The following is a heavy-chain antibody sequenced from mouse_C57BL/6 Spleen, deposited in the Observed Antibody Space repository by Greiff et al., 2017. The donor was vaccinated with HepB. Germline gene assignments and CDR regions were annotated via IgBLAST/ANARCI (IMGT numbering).Heavy chain of an antibody. D-gene: IGHD1-1*01. V-gene: IGHV1-85*01. CDR2: IYTRDGST. J-gene: IGHJ2*01. CDR1: GYTFTSDD. Sequence: QVQLQQSGPELVKPGASVKLSCKASGYTFTSDDINWVKQRPGQGLEWIGGIYTRDGSTKYTEKFKGKATLTVDTSSSTAYMELHSLTSEDSAVYFCAREGAITTVFDYWGQGTTLTVSS. CDR3: AREGAITTVFDY.